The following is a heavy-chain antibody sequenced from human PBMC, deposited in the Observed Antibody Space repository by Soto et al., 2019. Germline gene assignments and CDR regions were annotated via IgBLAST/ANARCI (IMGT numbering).Heavy chain of an antibody. D-gene: IGHD2-15*01. V-gene: IGHV3-7*01. J-gene: IGHJ6*02. CDR1: GFVFSNYW. Sequence: EVQLVESGGGLVQPGGSLRLSCAASGFVFSNYWLSSVRQAPGKGLEWVANIKQDGSEKYYVDSVKGRFTISRDNPYNSWYLEMYSLRAEDTPVYYCARGWGMDVWVQGTTVTVSS. CDR2: IKQDGSEK. CDR3: ARGWGMDV.